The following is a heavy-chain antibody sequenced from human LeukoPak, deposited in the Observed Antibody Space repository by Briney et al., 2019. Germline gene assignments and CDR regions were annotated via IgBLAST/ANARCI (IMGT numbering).Heavy chain of an antibody. CDR1: GGSISDYH. V-gene: IGHV4-59*01. D-gene: IGHD6-25*01. Sequence: SETLSLTCTVSGGSISDYHWSWIRQPPGKGLEYIGYIYNSGRTFYNPSLKSRVTISADTSKKQFSLKLTSVTAADTAVYYCARARAAADYWGQGTLVTVSS. J-gene: IGHJ4*02. CDR2: IYNSGRT. CDR3: ARARAAADY.